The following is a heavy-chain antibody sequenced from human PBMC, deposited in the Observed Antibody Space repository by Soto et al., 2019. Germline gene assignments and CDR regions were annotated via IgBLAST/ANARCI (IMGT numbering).Heavy chain of an antibody. J-gene: IGHJ4*02. Sequence: GGSLSLSCAVSRFTISSYAMHWVRQAPGKGLEWVAVISYDGSNKYYADSVKGRFTISRDNSKNTLYLQMNSLRAEDTAVYYCARDFPLRYVDWLSACGFDSWGQGTLVTVSS. CDR2: ISYDGSNK. V-gene: IGHV3-30-3*01. D-gene: IGHD3-9*01. CDR3: ARDFPLRYVDWLSACGFDS. CDR1: RFTISSYA.